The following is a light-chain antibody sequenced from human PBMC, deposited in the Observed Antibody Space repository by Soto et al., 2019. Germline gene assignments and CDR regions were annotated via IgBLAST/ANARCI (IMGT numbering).Light chain of an antibody. CDR1: SSNIGSNT. CDR3: VAWDDSLNGVV. Sequence: QSALTQPPSASGTPGQRVTISCSGSSSNIGSNTVSWYQQLPGTAPKLLIYSNNQRPSGVPDRLSGSKSGTSASLAISGLQSEDEADYYCVAWDDSLNGVVFGGGTKLTVL. V-gene: IGLV1-44*01. J-gene: IGLJ2*01. CDR2: SNN.